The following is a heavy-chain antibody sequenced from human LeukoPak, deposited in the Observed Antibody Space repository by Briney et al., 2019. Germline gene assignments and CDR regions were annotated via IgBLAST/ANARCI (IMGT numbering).Heavy chain of an antibody. CDR1: GISFSGHW. D-gene: IGHD6-6*01. CDR3: ARGPNSNWSGLDF. J-gene: IGHJ4*02. CDR2: ISPTGSTT. Sequence: GGSVRLSCTASGISFSGHWMHWARQLPGKGLVWVSCISPTGSTTSYADSVKGRFTVSRDNAKNTLYLQVNNLRAEDTAVYYCARGPNSNWSGLDFWGQGTLLTVSS. V-gene: IGHV3-74*01.